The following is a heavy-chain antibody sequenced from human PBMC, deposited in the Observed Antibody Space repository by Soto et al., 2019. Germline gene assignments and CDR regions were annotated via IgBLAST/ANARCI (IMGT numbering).Heavy chain of an antibody. V-gene: IGHV4-4*08. Sequence: SETLSLTCTVSGGSISTYYWTWIRQPPGKGLEWIGYIYYSGSTNYNPSLKSRVTISVDTSKNQFSLKLSSVTASDTAVYYCAKDRGGMVRRVIGWFDPWGQGTLVTVSS. CDR2: IYYSGST. D-gene: IGHD3-10*01. CDR1: GGSISTYY. CDR3: AKDRGGMVRRVIGWFDP. J-gene: IGHJ5*02.